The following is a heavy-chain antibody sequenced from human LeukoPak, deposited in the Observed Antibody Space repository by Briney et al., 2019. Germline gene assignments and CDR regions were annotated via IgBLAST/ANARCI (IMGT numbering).Heavy chain of an antibody. Sequence: GSSVKVSCKASGGTFSSYAISWVRQAPGQGLEWMGGIIPIFGTANYAQKFQGRVTITADKSTSTAYMELSSLRPEDTAVYYCARDSGYSSGWSYYWGQGTLVTVSS. V-gene: IGHV1-69*06. CDR2: IIPIFGTA. CDR1: GGTFSSYA. J-gene: IGHJ4*02. D-gene: IGHD6-19*01. CDR3: ARDSGYSSGWSYY.